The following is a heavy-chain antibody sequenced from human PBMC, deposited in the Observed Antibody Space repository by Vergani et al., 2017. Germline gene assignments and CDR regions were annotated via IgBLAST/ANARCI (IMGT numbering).Heavy chain of an antibody. CDR1: GYTFTGYY. D-gene: IGHD1-26*01. CDR3: AGDYRRVPGSGSYYRDWYFDL. CDR2: INPNSGGT. J-gene: IGHJ2*01. Sequence: QVQLVQSGAEVKKPGASVKVSCKASGYTFTGYYMHWVRQAPGQGLEWMGRINPNSGGTNYAQKFQGRVTMTRDTSISTAYMELSRLRSDDTAVYYCAGDYRRVPGSGSYYRDWYFDLWGRGTLVTVSS. V-gene: IGHV1-2*06.